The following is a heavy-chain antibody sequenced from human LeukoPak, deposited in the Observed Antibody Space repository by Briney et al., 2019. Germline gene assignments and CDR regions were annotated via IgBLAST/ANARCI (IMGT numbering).Heavy chain of an antibody. CDR1: GGSISSYY. CDR3: ARAFYYGSHFDY. V-gene: IGHV4-59*01. D-gene: IGHD3-10*01. CDR2: IYYSGST. Sequence: SETLSLTCTVSGGSISSYYWSWIRQPPGKGLEWIGYIYYSGSTNYNPSLKSRVTISVDTSKNQFSLKLSSVTAAVTAVYYCARAFYYGSHFDYWGQGTLVTVSS. J-gene: IGHJ4*02.